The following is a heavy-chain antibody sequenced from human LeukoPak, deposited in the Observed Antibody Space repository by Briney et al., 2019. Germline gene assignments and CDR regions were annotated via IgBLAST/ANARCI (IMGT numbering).Heavy chain of an antibody. CDR3: ARVAYYGSGSLDY. Sequence: PSETLSLTCTVSGGSISSYYWSWIRQPPGKGLEWIGDIYYSGSTNYNPSLKSRVTISVDTSKNQFSLKLSSVTAADTAVYYCARVAYYGSGSLDYWGQGTLVTVSS. D-gene: IGHD3-10*01. J-gene: IGHJ4*02. V-gene: IGHV4-59*01. CDR1: GGSISSYY. CDR2: IYYSGST.